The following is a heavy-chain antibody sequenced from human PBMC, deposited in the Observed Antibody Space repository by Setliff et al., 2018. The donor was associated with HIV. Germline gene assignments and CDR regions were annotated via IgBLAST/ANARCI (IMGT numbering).Heavy chain of an antibody. V-gene: IGHV3-30*15. Sequence: PGGSLRLSCVASGFTFSTFAMHWVRQAPGKGPEWVSVITYDGSRTYYADSVKGRFTISRDNSKNTLYLQMSSLRAEDTAVYYCARDHSNPVFYYYYYMDVWGKGTTVTVSS. CDR3: ARDHSNPVFYYYYYMDV. D-gene: IGHD4-4*01. CDR2: ITYDGSRT. J-gene: IGHJ6*03. CDR1: GFTFSTFA.